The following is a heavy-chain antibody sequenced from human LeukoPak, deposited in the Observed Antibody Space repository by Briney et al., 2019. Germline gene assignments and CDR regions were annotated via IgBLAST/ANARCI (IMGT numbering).Heavy chain of an antibody. J-gene: IGHJ6*02. V-gene: IGHV1-2*02. CDR3: ARDSIVVVPAAIYYYYGMDV. CDR2: INPNSGGT. CDR1: GYTFTGYY. Sequence: ASVKVSCKASGYTFTGYYMHWVRQAPGQGLEWMGWINPNSGGTNYAQEFQGRVTMTRDTSISTAYMELSRLRSDDTAVYYCARDSIVVVPAAIYYYYGMDVWGQGTTVTVSS. D-gene: IGHD2-2*01.